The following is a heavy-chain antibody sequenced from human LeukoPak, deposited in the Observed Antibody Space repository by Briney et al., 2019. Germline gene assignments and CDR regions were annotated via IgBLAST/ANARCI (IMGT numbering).Heavy chain of an antibody. CDR3: ARHGGGSYLDHFDY. D-gene: IGHD1-26*01. CDR1: GGSISSSSRY. Sequence: SETLSLTCTVSGGSISSSSRYWGWIRQPPGKGLECIGSAYFGGSTNYNPSLKSRVAISVDTSKNQFSLKLSSVTAADTAVYYCARHGGGSYLDHFDYWGQGTLVTVSS. V-gene: IGHV4-39*01. CDR2: AYFGGST. J-gene: IGHJ4*02.